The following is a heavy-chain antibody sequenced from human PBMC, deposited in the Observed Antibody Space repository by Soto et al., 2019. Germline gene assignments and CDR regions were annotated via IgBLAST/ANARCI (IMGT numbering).Heavy chain of an antibody. Sequence: GASVKVFCKASGYTFSNYGVNWVRQAPGQGLEWLGYIMAYNNNPHYAQKFVGRVTMTADTSTSTAFLELRSLTSDDTAVYYCARGGMGKSYWTLDSWGQGTQVTVSS. V-gene: IGHV1-18*01. CDR3: ARGGMGKSYWTLDS. D-gene: IGHD1-26*01. CDR2: IMAYNNNP. CDR1: GYTFSNYG. J-gene: IGHJ4*02.